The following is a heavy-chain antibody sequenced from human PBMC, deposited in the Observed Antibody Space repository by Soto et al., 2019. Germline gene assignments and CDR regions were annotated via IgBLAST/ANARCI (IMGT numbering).Heavy chain of an antibody. J-gene: IGHJ4*02. Sequence: PGGSLRLSCAASGFTFSSYDMHWVRQATGKGLEWVSAIGTAGDTYYPGSVKGRFTISRENAKNSLYLQMNSLRAEDTAVYHCARGDEGGYPAPSDYWGQGTLVTVSS. D-gene: IGHD5-12*01. CDR2: IGTAGDT. CDR1: GFTFSSYD. V-gene: IGHV3-13*01. CDR3: ARGDEGGYPAPSDY.